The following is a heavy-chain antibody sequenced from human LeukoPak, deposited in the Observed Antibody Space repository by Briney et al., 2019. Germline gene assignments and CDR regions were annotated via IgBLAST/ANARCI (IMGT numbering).Heavy chain of an antibody. CDR2: IYYGGST. CDR1: GGSISSYY. D-gene: IGHD6-6*01. J-gene: IGHJ3*02. Sequence: SETLSLTCTVSGGSISSYYWSWIRQPPGKGLEWIGYIYYGGSTNYNPSLKSRVTISADTSKNQFSLKLSSVTAADTAVYYCASRRIAARDDAFDIWGQGTMVTVSS. CDR3: ASRRIAARDDAFDI. V-gene: IGHV4-59*12.